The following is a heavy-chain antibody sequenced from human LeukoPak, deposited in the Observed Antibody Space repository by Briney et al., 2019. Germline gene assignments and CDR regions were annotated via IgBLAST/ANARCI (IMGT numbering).Heavy chain of an antibody. CDR1: GGTFSSYA. J-gene: IGHJ4*02. Sequence: GASVKVSCKASGGTFSSYAISWVLQAPGQGLEWMGRIIPIFGTANYAQKFQGRVTITTDESTSTAYMELSSLRSEDTAVYYCAREDSSGYYLRDYWGQGTLVTVSS. CDR2: IIPIFGTA. CDR3: AREDSSGYYLRDY. V-gene: IGHV1-69*05. D-gene: IGHD3-22*01.